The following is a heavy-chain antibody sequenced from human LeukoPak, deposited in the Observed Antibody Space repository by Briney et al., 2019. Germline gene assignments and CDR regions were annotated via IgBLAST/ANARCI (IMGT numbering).Heavy chain of an antibody. CDR3: AKAQIYGSGSAACYYYGMDV. D-gene: IGHD3-10*01. CDR2: ISYDGSNK. CDR1: GFTFSSYG. J-gene: IGHJ6*02. Sequence: GRSLRLSCAASGFTFSSYGMHWVRQAPGKGLEWVAVISYDGSNKYYADSVKGRFTISRDNSKNTLYLQMNSLRAEDTAVYYCAKAQIYGSGSAACYYYGMDVWGQGTTVTVSS. V-gene: IGHV3-30*18.